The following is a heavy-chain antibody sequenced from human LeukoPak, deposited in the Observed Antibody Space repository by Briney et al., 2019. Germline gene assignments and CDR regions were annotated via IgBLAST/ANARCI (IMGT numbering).Heavy chain of an antibody. CDR1: GGSISSGDYY. V-gene: IGHV4-61*08. CDR2: IYYSGST. CDR3: ARVGGSYLHHFDY. D-gene: IGHD1-26*01. J-gene: IGHJ4*02. Sequence: SETLSLTCTVSGGSISSGDYYWSWIRQPPGKGLEWIGYIYYSGSTNYNPSLKSRVTISVDTSKNQFSLKLSSVTAADTAVYYCARVGGSYLHHFDYWGQGTLVTVSS.